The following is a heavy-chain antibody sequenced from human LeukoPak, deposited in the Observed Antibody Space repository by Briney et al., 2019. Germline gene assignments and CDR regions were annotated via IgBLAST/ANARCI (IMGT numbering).Heavy chain of an antibody. CDR2: ISSSSSYI. Sequence: GGSLRLSCAASGFTFSSYSMNWVRQAPGKGLEWVSSISSSSSYIYYADSVKGRFTIPRDNAKNSLYLQMNSLRAEDTAVYYCARGGRIAAAGTLADWGQGTLVTVSS. CDR3: ARGGRIAAAGTLAD. J-gene: IGHJ4*02. V-gene: IGHV3-21*01. D-gene: IGHD6-13*01. CDR1: GFTFSSYS.